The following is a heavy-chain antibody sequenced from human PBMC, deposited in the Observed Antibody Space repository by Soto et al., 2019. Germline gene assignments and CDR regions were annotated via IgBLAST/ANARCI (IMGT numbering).Heavy chain of an antibody. CDR3: ARPRTEAFIAVAVYFDY. D-gene: IGHD6-19*01. J-gene: IGHJ4*02. CDR2: INPSGGST. V-gene: IGHV1-46*01. Sequence: GASVKVSCKASGYTFTSYYMHWVRQAPGQGLEWMGIINPSGGSTSYAQKFQGRVTMTRDTSTSTVYMELSSLRSEDTAVYYCARPRTEAFIAVAVYFDYWGQGTLVTVSS. CDR1: GYTFTSYY.